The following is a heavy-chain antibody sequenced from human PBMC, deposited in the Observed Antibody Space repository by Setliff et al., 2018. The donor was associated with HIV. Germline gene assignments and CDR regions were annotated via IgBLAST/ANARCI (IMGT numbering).Heavy chain of an antibody. CDR3: ARTVPHSAAQDAFGI. J-gene: IGHJ3*02. V-gene: IGHV4-28*05. Sequence: KASETLSLTCAVSGYSISTNEWWGWIRQPPGKGLAWIGYISNSGKIYYDPSLNSRVTLSADTSKNQLSLKLTSVTAEDTGVYYCARTVPHSAAQDAFGIWGQGTVVTVSS. CDR2: ISNSGKI. D-gene: IGHD4-4*01. CDR1: GYSISTNEW.